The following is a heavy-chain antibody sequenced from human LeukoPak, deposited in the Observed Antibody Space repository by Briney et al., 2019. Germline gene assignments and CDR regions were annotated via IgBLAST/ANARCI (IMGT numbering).Heavy chain of an antibody. Sequence: SETLSLTCTVSGVSITSYYWSWIRQPPGKGLEWIGYSSYIGSTNYNPSLKSRVTISVDTSKNPFSLKLSSVTAADTAVYYCARGGSSHDYWGQGTLVTVSS. J-gene: IGHJ4*02. CDR3: ARGGSSHDY. CDR1: GVSITSYY. D-gene: IGHD6-13*01. CDR2: SSYIGST. V-gene: IGHV4-59*01.